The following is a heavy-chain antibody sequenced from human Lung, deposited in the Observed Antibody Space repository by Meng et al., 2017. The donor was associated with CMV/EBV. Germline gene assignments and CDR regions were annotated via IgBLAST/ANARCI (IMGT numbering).Heavy chain of an antibody. V-gene: IGHV4-59*01. J-gene: IGHJ5*02. CDR2: IYYSGST. CDR3: ARVDGMYYDFWSGSVGSWFDP. CDR1: GGSISSYY. D-gene: IGHD3-3*01. Sequence: SETXSLTCTVSGGSISSYYWSWIRQPPGKGLEWIGYIYYSGSTNYNPSLKSRVTISVDTSKNQFSLKLSSVTAADTAVYYCARVDGMYYDFWSGSVGSWFDPXGQGXLVTVSS.